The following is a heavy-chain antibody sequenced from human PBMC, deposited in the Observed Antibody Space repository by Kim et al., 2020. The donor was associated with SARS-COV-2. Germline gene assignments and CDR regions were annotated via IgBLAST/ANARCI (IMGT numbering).Heavy chain of an antibody. J-gene: IGHJ4*02. CDR1: GFTFSSYA. V-gene: IGHV3-30*04. Sequence: GGSLRLSCAASGFTFSSYAMHWVRQAPGKGLEWVAVISYDGSNKYYADSVKGRFTISRDNSKNTLYLQMNSLRAEDTAVYYCARGHGDPIFDYWGQGTLVTVSS. D-gene: IGHD4-17*01. CDR3: ARGHGDPIFDY. CDR2: ISYDGSNK.